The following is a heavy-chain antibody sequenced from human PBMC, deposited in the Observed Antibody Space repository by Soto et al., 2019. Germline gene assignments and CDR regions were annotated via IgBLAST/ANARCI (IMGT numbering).Heavy chain of an antibody. CDR1: SGSINSFY. CDR2: IHSSGTT. D-gene: IGHD1-7*01. Sequence: SETLSLTCAVSSGSINSFYWSWIRQPAGKGLEWIGRIHSSGTTNYNPSLKSRVTMSVDTSRNQFSLKLTSVTAADTAVYYCARDRIIGTSYSDYWGQGVLVTVSS. V-gene: IGHV4-4*07. CDR3: ARDRIIGTSYSDY. J-gene: IGHJ4*02.